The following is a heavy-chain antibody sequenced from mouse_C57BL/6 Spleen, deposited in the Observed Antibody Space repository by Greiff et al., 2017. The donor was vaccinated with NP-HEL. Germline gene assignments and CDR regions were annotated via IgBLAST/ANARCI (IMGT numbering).Heavy chain of an antibody. J-gene: IGHJ2*01. CDR2: ISSGSSTL. V-gene: IGHV5-17*01. CDR3: ARDCDTGY. CDR1: GFTFSDYG. Sequence: EVKLVESGGGLVKPGGSLKLSCAASGFTFSDYGMHWVRQAPEKGLEWVAYISSGSSTLYYADTVKGRFTISRDNAKSTLFLQMTSLRSADTSMYYCARDCDTGYWGQGTTLTVSS. D-gene: IGHD2-13*01.